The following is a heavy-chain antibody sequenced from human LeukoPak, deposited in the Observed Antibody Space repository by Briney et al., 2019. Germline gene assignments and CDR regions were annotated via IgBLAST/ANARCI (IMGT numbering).Heavy chain of an antibody. CDR1: GFTVSSNY. D-gene: IGHD1-26*01. J-gene: IGHJ4*02. V-gene: IGHV3-66*01. CDR3: AAEVVGDTDFDY. CDR2: IYSGGST. Sequence: GGSLRLSCAASGFTVSSNYMGWVRQAPGKGLEWVSVIYSGGSTYYADSVKGRFTISRDNSKNTLYLQMNSLRAEDTAVYYCAAEVVGDTDFDYWGQGTLVTVSS.